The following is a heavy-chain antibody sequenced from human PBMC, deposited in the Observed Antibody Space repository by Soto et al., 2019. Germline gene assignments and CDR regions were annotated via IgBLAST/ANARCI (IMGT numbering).Heavy chain of an antibody. CDR3: ARDLSGYYSYSELVPLALDY. V-gene: IGHV3-33*01. Sequence: GGSLRLSCAASGFTFSSYGMHWVRQAPGKGLEWVAVIWYDGSNKYYADSVKGRFTISRDNSKNTLYLQMNSLRAEDTAVYYCARDLSGYYSYSELVPLALDYWGQGTLVTVSS. D-gene: IGHD3-22*01. J-gene: IGHJ4*02. CDR2: IWYDGSNK. CDR1: GFTFSSYG.